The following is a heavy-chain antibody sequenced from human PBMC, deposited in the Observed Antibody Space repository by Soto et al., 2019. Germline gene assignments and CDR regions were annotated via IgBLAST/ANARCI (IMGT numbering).Heavy chain of an antibody. V-gene: IGHV4-4*02. Sequence: QVQLQESGPGLVKPSGTLSLTCAVSGGSISSSNWWSWVRQPPGKGLEWIGEIYHSGSTNYNPSLKSRVTISVDKSKNQFSLKLSSLTAADTAVYYCATSPDYGDYVWSGSFDLWGRGTLVTVSS. D-gene: IGHD4-17*01. CDR3: ATSPDYGDYVWSGSFDL. CDR2: IYHSGST. J-gene: IGHJ2*01. CDR1: GGSISSSNW.